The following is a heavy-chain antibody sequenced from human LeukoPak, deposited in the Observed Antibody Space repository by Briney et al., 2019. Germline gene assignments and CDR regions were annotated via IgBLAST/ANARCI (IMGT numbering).Heavy chain of an antibody. CDR3: AREDQPDYYDSSGYYFDY. J-gene: IGHJ4*02. CDR2: IKQDGSEK. CDR1: GFTFSSYW. Sequence: PGGSLRLSCAASGFTFSSYWMSWVRQAPGKGLEWVANIKQDGSEKYYVDSVKGRFTISRDNAKNALYLQMNSLRAEDTAVYYCAREDQPDYYDSSGYYFDYWGQGTLVTVSS. V-gene: IGHV3-7*01. D-gene: IGHD3-22*01.